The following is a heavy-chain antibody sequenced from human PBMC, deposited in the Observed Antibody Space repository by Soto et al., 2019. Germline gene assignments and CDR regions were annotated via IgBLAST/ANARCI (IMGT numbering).Heavy chain of an antibody. D-gene: IGHD6-6*01. CDR2: IYYSGRT. V-gene: IGHV4-30-4*01. Sequence: SEALCLTCRGSVGSISSGGYYGSWIRHAPGKGLEWIGYIYYSGRTSYNPSLKSRLTISKDTSKNQFSLKLNSVSAAETAVYYCARDLSTSPAYFGSSAQGHLATV. CDR1: VGSISSGGYY. J-gene: IGHJ4*02. CDR3: ARDLSTSPAYFGS.